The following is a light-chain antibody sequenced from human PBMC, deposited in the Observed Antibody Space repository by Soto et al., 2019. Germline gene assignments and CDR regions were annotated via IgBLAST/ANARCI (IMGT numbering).Light chain of an antibody. CDR1: NSNIGGNP. J-gene: IGLJ3*02. CDR3: AAWDDSLNCRV. CDR2: NNS. Sequence: QSAVTQPPSASGTPGQRVTISCSGANSNIGGNPVNWFQQLPGRAPKLVIYNNSQRSAGVPDRFSGSKSGTSAFLVISGLQSEDEADYYCAAWDDSLNCRVFGGGTKLTVL. V-gene: IGLV1-44*01.